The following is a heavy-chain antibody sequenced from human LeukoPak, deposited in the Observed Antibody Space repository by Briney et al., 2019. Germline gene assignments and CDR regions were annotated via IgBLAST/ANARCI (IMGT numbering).Heavy chain of an antibody. CDR1: GGSIRSSYYY. D-gene: IGHD6-19*01. Sequence: SETLSLTCTVSGGSIRSSYYYWGWIRQPPGKGLEWIGYIYYSGSTDYNPSLKSRATISVDTSKNQFSLKLSSVTAADTAVYYCARAPVAYSSGWYFDYWGQGTLVTVSS. CDR2: IYYSGST. CDR3: ARAPVAYSSGWYFDY. V-gene: IGHV4-61*05. J-gene: IGHJ4*02.